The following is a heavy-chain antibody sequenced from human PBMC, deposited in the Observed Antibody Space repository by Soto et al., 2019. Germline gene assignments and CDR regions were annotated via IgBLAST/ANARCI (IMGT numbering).Heavy chain of an antibody. J-gene: IGHJ4*02. Sequence: EVQLLESGGGLVQPGGSLRLSCAASGFTFSSYAMSWVRQAPGKGLEWVSAISGSGGSTYYADSVKGRFTISRDNSKNTLYLQRNSLRAEDTAVYYCARAWVDGIAAQTRKINDYWGQGTLVTVSS. CDR2: ISGSGGST. V-gene: IGHV3-23*01. CDR1: GFTFSSYA. CDR3: ARAWVDGIAAQTRKINDY. D-gene: IGHD6-13*01.